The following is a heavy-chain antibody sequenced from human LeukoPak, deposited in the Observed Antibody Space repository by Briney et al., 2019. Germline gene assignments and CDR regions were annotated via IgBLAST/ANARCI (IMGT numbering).Heavy chain of an antibody. CDR2: ISGSDGKT. V-gene: IGHV3-23*01. J-gene: IGHJ4*02. D-gene: IGHD5-12*01. Sequence: GGSLRPSCAASGFTFSSYAMSWVRQAPGKGLEWVSAISGSDGKTYYADSVKGRFTISRDNSKNTLYLQMNSLRAEDTAVYYCATRKYSGYDLDFDYWGQGTLVTVSS. CDR3: ATRKYSGYDLDFDY. CDR1: GFTFSSYA.